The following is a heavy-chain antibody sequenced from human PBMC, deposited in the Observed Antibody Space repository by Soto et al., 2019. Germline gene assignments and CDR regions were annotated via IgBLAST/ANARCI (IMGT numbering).Heavy chain of an antibody. J-gene: IGHJ6*02. V-gene: IGHV3-30-3*01. CDR1: GFTFSSYE. CDR3: VRRSTLSYHGMDV. CDR2: ISYDGSNK. D-gene: IGHD4-17*01. Sequence: GGSLRLSCAASGFTFSSYEMHWVRQTPGKGLEWVAIISYDGSNKYYADSVKGRFTFSRDNSNNMLYLQMNSLRAEDAAVYYCVRRSTLSYHGMDVWGQGTTVTVS.